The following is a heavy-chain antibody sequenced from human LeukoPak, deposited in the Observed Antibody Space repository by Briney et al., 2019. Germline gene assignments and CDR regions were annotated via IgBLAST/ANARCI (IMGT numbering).Heavy chain of an antibody. V-gene: IGHV3-30-3*01. CDR3: ARDPHVLRFLAWLRYFDY. CDR2: ISYDGSNK. J-gene: IGHJ4*02. D-gene: IGHD3-3*01. CDR1: GFTFNNYA. Sequence: GGSLRLSCVASGFTFNNYAMHWVRQAPGKGLEWVAVISYDGSNKYYADSVKGRFTISRDNSKNTLYLQMNSLRAEDTAVYYCARDPHVLRFLAWLRYFDYWGQGTLVTLSS.